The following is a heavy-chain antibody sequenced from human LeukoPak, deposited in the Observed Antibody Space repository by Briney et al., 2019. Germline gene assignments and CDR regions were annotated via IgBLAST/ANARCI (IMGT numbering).Heavy chain of an antibody. Sequence: PGGSLRLSCAASGFTFSSYWMDWVRQAPGKGLEWVANIKQDGSEMYYVDSVKGRFTISRDNTKNSLFLQMSSLRAEDTAVYFCASSYFDSSTHACDIWGQGTMVTVSS. D-gene: IGHD3-22*01. CDR2: IKQDGSEM. CDR3: ASSYFDSSTHACDI. J-gene: IGHJ3*02. CDR1: GFTFSSYW. V-gene: IGHV3-7*01.